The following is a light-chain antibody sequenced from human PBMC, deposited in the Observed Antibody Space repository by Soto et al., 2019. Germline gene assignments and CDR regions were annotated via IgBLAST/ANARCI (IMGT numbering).Light chain of an antibody. CDR2: AAS. CDR3: QHYNSYSEA. CDR1: QDIGTY. J-gene: IGKJ1*01. V-gene: IGKV1-16*01. Sequence: IQVTQSPSSLSAASGDRVSITCRATQDIGTYLAWYQQIPGKAPKLLIYAASSLQSGVPSRFSGSGSGTEFTLTISSLQPDDFATYYCQHYNSYSEAFGQGTKVDIK.